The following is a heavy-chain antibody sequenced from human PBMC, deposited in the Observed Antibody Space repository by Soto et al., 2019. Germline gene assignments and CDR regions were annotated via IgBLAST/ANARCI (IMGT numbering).Heavy chain of an antibody. V-gene: IGHV4-59*01. D-gene: IGHD5-12*01. CDR2: VYYSGTH. J-gene: IGHJ4*02. Sequence: QVQLQESGPGLVKPSETLSLTCTVSGGSINNYYWSWVRQPPGKGLEWIGYVYYSGTHNYNPSLESRLTISIDTSKNQFSLKLNSVTAADTAVYYCARVQMATLYCDYWGQGALVTGSS. CDR1: GGSINNYY. CDR3: ARVQMATLYCDY.